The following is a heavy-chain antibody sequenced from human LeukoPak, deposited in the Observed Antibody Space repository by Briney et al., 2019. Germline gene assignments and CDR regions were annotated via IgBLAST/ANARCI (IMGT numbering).Heavy chain of an antibody. Sequence: SETLSLTCTVSGGSISSGSYYWTWLRQSAGKGLEWIGRIYPSGSTIYNPSLTSRVTISVDTSKNQFSLKLSSVTAADTAVYYCARDGWGDGYAFDYWGQGTLVTVSS. D-gene: IGHD5-24*01. V-gene: IGHV4-61*02. CDR1: GGSISSGSYY. J-gene: IGHJ4*02. CDR2: IYPSGST. CDR3: ARDGWGDGYAFDY.